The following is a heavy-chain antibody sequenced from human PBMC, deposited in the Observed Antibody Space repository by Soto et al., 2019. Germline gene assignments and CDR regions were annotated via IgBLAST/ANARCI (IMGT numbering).Heavy chain of an antibody. J-gene: IGHJ4*02. CDR3: ARGSSGYISSWYSFDY. CDR1: GFTFSDEN. D-gene: IGHD6-13*01. V-gene: IGHV3-21*06. CDR2: ISGGGSYI. Sequence: QLVESGGGLVKPGGSLRLSCSASGFTFSDENMSWVRQVPGKGLEWVSGISGGGSYIFYADSVQGRFSISRDNPKNSLFLEMNSLRVEDTAVYFCARGSSGYISSWYSFDYWGRGSLVTFSS.